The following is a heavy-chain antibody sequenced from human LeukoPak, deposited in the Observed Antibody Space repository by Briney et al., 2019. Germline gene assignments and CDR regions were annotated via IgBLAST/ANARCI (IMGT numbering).Heavy chain of an antibody. CDR2: IYTSGST. D-gene: IGHD3-10*01. CDR1: GGSISSGSYY. J-gene: IGHJ5*02. Sequence: PSQTLSLTCTVSGGSISSGSYYWTWIRQPAGKGLEWIGRIYTSGSTNYSPSLESRVTISLDTSNNQFSLKLSSVTAADTAVYYCARGSGEFNWLDPWGQGTLVTVSS. CDR3: ARGSGEFNWLDP. V-gene: IGHV4-61*02.